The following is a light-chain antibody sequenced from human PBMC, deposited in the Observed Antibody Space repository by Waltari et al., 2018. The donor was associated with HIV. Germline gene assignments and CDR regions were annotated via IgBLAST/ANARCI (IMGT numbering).Light chain of an antibody. CDR1: QDISNH. V-gene: IGKV1-33*01. J-gene: IGKJ4*01. Sequence: DIQMTQSPSSLSASVGDRVTITCQASQDISNHLNWYQQKPGKAHKILIYDASNLETGVPARFSGSGSGTDFTFTSSSLQPEDIATYYCQQYDNLPLTFGGGTKVEIK. CDR3: QQYDNLPLT. CDR2: DAS.